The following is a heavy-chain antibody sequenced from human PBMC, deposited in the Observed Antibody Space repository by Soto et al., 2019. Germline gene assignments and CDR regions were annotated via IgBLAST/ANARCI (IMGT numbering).Heavy chain of an antibody. CDR1: GFTFSNAW. CDR3: TTGLSSGYYSFDY. Sequence: PGGSLRLSCAASGFTFSNAWMSWVRQAPGKGLEWVGRITRKTDGGTTDYAAPVKGSFTSSRDDSKNTLYLQMNSLKTEDTAVYYCTTGLSSGYYSFDYWGQGT. V-gene: IGHV3-15*01. J-gene: IGHJ4*02. D-gene: IGHD3-22*01. CDR2: ITRKTDGGTT.